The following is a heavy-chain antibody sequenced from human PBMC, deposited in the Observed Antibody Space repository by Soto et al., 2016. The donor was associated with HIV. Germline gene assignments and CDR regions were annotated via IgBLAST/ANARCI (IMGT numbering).Heavy chain of an antibody. CDR2: MNSGGSR. CDR1: GFTVSHNY. CDR3: AREGVWGSSRPYYFDH. D-gene: IGHD3-16*02. Sequence: EVQLLESGGGLVQPGGSLRLSCAASGFTVSHNYMGWVRQAPGKGLEWVSVMNSGGSRYYSDSVRGRFTISRDNSKNTVYLQMNRLRAEDTAVYYCAREGVWGSSRPYYFDHWGQGILVTVSS. V-gene: IGHV3-66*01. J-gene: IGHJ4*02.